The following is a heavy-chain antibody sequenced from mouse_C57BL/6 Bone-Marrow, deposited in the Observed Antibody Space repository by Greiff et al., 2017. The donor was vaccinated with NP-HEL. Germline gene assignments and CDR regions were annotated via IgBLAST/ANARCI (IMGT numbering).Heavy chain of an antibody. Sequence: EVQLQQPGAELVKPGASVKLSCTASGFNIKDYYMHWVKQRTEQGLEWIGRIDPEDGETKYDPKFQGKATITADTSSNTAYLQLSSLTSEDTAVYYCTRIYYAMDYWGQGTAVTVSS. CDR3: TRIYYAMDY. J-gene: IGHJ4*01. CDR2: IDPEDGET. CDR1: GFNIKDYY. V-gene: IGHV14-2*01.